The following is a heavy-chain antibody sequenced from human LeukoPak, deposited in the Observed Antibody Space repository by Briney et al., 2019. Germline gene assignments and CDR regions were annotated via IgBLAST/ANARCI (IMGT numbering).Heavy chain of an antibody. CDR2: IYYSGST. CDR1: GGSISSSDYY. Sequence: PSETLSLTCTVSGGSISSSDYYWGWIRQPPGKGLEWIGSIYYSGSTYYNPSLKSRVSISVDTSKNQFSLKLSSVTAADTAVYYCARDTFITFGGIIAIRQFDFWGQGTLVTVSS. D-gene: IGHD3-16*02. V-gene: IGHV4-39*07. CDR3: ARDTFITFGGIIAIRQFDF. J-gene: IGHJ4*02.